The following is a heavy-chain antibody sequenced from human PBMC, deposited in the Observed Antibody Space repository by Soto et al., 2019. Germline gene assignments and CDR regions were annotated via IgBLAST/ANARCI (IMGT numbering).Heavy chain of an antibody. CDR1: GGSISSSNW. D-gene: IGHD1-26*01. V-gene: IGHV4-4*02. CDR3: ASWIGSYSFDY. CDR2: IYHSGST. J-gene: IGHJ4*02. Sequence: NPSETLSLTCAVSGGSISSSNWLSWFRQPPWKGLEWIGEIYHSGSTNYNPSLKSRVTISVDKSKNQFSLKLSSVTAADTAVYYCASWIGSYSFDYWGQGTLVTVSS.